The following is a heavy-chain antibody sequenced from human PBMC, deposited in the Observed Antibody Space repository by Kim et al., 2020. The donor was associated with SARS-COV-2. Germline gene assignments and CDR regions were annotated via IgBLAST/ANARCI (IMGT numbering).Heavy chain of an antibody. D-gene: IGHD1-26*01. Sequence: QKVQGRVTMTMDTSTSTVYMELSSLRSEDTAVYYCARDQWDSGSYYGVDYWGQGTLVTVSS. CDR3: ARDQWDSGSYYGVDY. V-gene: IGHV1-46*01. J-gene: IGHJ4*02.